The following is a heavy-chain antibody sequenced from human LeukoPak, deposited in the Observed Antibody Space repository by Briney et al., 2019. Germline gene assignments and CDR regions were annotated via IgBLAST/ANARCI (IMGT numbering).Heavy chain of an antibody. CDR1: GGSISSRNW. CDR2: ISHSGST. Sequence: SETLSLTCAVSGGSISSRNWWTWVRQPPGKGLEWIGEISHSGSTNYNPSLKSRVAISVDKSKNQSSLKLSSVTAADTAVYYCARNGGNSDFDYWGQGNLVTVSS. V-gene: IGHV4-4*02. CDR3: ARNGGNSDFDY. J-gene: IGHJ4*02. D-gene: IGHD4-23*01.